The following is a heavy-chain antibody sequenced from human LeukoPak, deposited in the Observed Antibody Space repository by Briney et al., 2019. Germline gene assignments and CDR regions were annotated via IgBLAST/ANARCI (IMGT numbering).Heavy chain of an antibody. Sequence: GGSLRLSCAASGFRFSSYVMSWVRQAPGKGLEYVSSIDGSDGASYYADSVKGRFTISRDNSKNTLFLQMNSLRVEDTAVYYCARLDSGNYDYWGQGTLLTVSS. V-gene: IGHV3-23*01. CDR3: ARLDSGNYDY. CDR2: IDGSDGAS. D-gene: IGHD1-26*01. J-gene: IGHJ4*02. CDR1: GFRFSSYV.